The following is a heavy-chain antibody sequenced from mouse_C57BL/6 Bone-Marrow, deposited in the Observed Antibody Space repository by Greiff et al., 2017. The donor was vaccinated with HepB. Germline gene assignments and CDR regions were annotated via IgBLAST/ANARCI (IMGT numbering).Heavy chain of an antibody. D-gene: IGHD2-1*01. V-gene: IGHV5-6*01. Sequence: EVQRVESGGDLVKPGGSLKLSCAASGFTFSSYGMSWVRQTPDKRLEWVATISSGGSYTYYPDSVKGRFTISRDNAKNTLYLQMSSLKSEDTAMYYCARHNYGNDYYAMDYWGQGTSVTVSS. CDR2: ISSGGSYT. CDR1: GFTFSSYG. J-gene: IGHJ4*01. CDR3: ARHNYGNDYYAMDY.